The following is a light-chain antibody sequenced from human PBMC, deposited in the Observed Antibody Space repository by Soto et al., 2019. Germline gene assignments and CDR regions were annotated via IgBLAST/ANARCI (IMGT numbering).Light chain of an antibody. CDR3: SSYTSSSPVV. CDR2: EDT. Sequence: QSVLTQPASVSGSPGQSITISCAGTSSDVGSHPLVSWYQQHPGKAPKLMISEDTKRPSGVSSRFSGSKSGNMASLTISGLQAEDEGDYYCSSYTSSSPVVFGGGTKVTVL. J-gene: IGLJ2*01. CDR1: SSDVGSHPL. V-gene: IGLV2-14*02.